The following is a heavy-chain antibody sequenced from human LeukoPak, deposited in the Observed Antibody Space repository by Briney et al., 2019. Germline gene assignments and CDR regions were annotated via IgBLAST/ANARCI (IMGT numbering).Heavy chain of an antibody. CDR2: INSDGSST. V-gene: IGHV3-74*01. CDR3: ARLRCDVGDCYSAGQNF. D-gene: IGHD2-21*02. Sequence: PGGSLRLSCAASGFTFTTYWMRWVRQAPGQGLVWVSRINSDGSSTSYADSVKGRFSISRDNARNTLYLQMNSLRAEDTAVYFCARLRCDVGDCYSAGQNFWGQGPLVTVSS. J-gene: IGHJ4*02. CDR1: GFTFTTYW.